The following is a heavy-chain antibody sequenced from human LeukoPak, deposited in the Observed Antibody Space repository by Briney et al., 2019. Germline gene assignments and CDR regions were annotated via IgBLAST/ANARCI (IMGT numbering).Heavy chain of an antibody. J-gene: IGHJ6*02. CDR1: GGSFSGYY. CDR2: INHTGST. D-gene: IGHD3-10*01. V-gene: IGHV4-34*01. Sequence: SETLSLTCAVYGGSFSGYYWSWIRQPPGKGLEWIGEINHTGSTNYNPSLKSRVTISADTSKNQFSLKLRAVTAADTAVYYCVRFEVGLLWFGAPLYGMDVWGQGTTVTVSS. CDR3: VRFEVGLLWFGAPLYGMDV.